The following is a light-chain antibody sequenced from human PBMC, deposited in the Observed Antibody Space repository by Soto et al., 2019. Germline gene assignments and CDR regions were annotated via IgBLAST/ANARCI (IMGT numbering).Light chain of an antibody. V-gene: IGLV2-8*01. J-gene: IGLJ2*01. Sequence: QSALTQPPSASGSPGQSGTISCTGTSSDVGGYKFVSWYQQHPGKAPKLIIYEVIKRPSGVPDRFSGSKSGNTASLTVSGLQAEDEGDYYCSAYGGSNNLVFGGGTKLTVL. CDR2: EVI. CDR1: SSDVGGYKF. CDR3: SAYGGSNNLV.